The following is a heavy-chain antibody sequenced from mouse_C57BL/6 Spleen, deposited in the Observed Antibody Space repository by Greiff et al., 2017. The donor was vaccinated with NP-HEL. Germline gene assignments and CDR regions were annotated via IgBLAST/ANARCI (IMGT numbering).Heavy chain of an antibody. J-gene: IGHJ3*01. V-gene: IGHV5-4*01. CDR2: ISDGGSYT. D-gene: IGHD2-2*01. CDR1: GFTFSSYA. Sequence: EVQVVESGGGLVKPGGSLKLSCAASGFTFSSYAMSWVRQTPEKRLEWVATISDGGSYTYYPDNVKGRFTISRDNAKNNLYLQMSHLKSEDTAMYYCARKGELVAWFAYWGQGTLVTVSA. CDR3: ARKGELVAWFAY.